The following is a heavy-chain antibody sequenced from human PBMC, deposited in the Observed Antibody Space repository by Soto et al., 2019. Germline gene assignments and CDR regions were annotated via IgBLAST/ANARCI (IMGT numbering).Heavy chain of an antibody. CDR1: GYTFTSYG. J-gene: IGHJ6*02. V-gene: IGHV1-18*01. CDR2: ISAYNGNT. D-gene: IGHD1-7*01. CDR3: ARWLTGTYYGMDV. Sequence: ASVKVSCKASGYTFTSYGISRVRQAPGQGLEWMGWISAYNGNTNYAQKLQGRVTMTTDTSTSTAYMELRSLRSEDTAVYYCARWLTGTYYGMDVWGQGTTVTVSS.